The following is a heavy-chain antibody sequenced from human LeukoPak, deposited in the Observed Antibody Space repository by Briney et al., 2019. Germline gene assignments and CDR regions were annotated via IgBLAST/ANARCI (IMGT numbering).Heavy chain of an antibody. CDR1: GYTFTSYG. CDR3: AREYSSSSDY. Sequence: ASVKVSCKASGYTFTSYGISWVRQAPGQGLEWMGRINPNSGGTNYAQKFQGRVTMTRDTSISTAYMELSRLRSDDTAVYYCAREYSSSSDYWGQGTLVTVSS. CDR2: INPNSGGT. D-gene: IGHD6-6*01. J-gene: IGHJ4*02. V-gene: IGHV1-2*06.